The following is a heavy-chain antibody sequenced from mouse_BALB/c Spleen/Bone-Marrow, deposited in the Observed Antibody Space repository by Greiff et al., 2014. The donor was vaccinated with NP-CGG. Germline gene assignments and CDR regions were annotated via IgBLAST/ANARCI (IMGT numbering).Heavy chain of an antibody. J-gene: IGHJ4*01. CDR3: ARGRFTTVVATGAMDY. V-gene: IGHV1-66*01. Sequence: QVQLQQSGPELVKPGASVKISCKASGYSFTSYYIHWVKQRPGQGLEWIGWIFPGSGNTKYNEKFKGKATLTADTSSSIACMQLSSLTSEDSAVYFCARGRFTTVVATGAMDYWGQGTSVTVSS. D-gene: IGHD1-1*01. CDR1: GYSFTSYY. CDR2: IFPGSGNT.